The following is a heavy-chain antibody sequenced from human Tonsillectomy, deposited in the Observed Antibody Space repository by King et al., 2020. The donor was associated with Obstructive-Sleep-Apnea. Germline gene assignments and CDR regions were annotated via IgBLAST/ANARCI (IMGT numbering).Heavy chain of an antibody. Sequence: VQLVESGAEVKKPGASMKVSCKASGYTFTGYYMHWVRQAPGQGLEWMGWINPHSCCTKYAQKFRGRVTMTRDTTISTAYMALNSLTSGDTAVYYCARGTGDWSVGSWFDPWGQGTLVTVSS. V-gene: IGHV1-2*02. CDR3: ARGTGDWSVGSWFDP. CDR1: GYTFTGYY. D-gene: IGHD2-21*02. J-gene: IGHJ5*02. CDR2: INPHSCCT.